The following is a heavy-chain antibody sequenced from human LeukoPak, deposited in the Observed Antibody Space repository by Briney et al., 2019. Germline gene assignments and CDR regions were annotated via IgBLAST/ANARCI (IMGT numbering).Heavy chain of an antibody. CDR2: IGSSSSYI. J-gene: IGHJ4*02. Sequence: GGSLRLSCAASGFTFSSYSMNWVRQAPGKGLEWVSSIGSSSSYIYYADSVKGRFTISRDNAKNSLYLQMNSLRAEDTAVYYCAREGSSGYWGQGTLVTVSS. V-gene: IGHV3-21*01. D-gene: IGHD3-22*01. CDR3: AREGSSGY. CDR1: GFTFSSYS.